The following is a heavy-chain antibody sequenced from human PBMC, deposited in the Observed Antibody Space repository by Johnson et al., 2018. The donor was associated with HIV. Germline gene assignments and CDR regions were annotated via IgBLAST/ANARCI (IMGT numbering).Heavy chain of an antibody. V-gene: IGHV3-7*03. Sequence: EVQLVESGGGLVQPGGSLRLSCAASGFTFSSYWMSWVRQTPGKGLEWVANIKQDGSEKYYVDSVKGRFTISRDNAKNSLYLQMNSLRAEDTALYYCARESTGAGTAFDIWGQGTMVTVSS. CDR1: GFTFSSYW. CDR3: ARESTGAGTAFDI. J-gene: IGHJ3*02. D-gene: IGHD2-8*02. CDR2: IKQDGSEK.